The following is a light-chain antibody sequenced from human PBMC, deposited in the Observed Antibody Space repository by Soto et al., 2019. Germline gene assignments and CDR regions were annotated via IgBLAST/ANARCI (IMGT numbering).Light chain of an antibody. Sequence: EVVLTQSPGTLSLSPVGRATLSCRDSQSVSRRLAWYQQRPGQSPRLLIYGASTRATGIPDRFSGSGSGTDFTLTISRLEPEDFAVYYCEQYGSSPRTFGQGTKVDIK. CDR1: QSVSRR. CDR3: EQYGSSPRT. CDR2: GAS. J-gene: IGKJ1*01. V-gene: IGKV3-20*01.